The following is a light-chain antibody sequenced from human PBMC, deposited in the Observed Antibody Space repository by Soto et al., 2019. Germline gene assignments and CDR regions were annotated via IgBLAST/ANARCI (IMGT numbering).Light chain of an antibody. V-gene: IGKV3-11*01. CDR1: QSVSSY. Sequence: EIVLPQYPATLSLSPGERATLSCRASQSVSSYLAWYQQKPGQAPRLLIYDASNRATGIPARFSGSGSGTDFTLTISSLEPEDFAVYYCQQRSNWPITFGQGTKVDIK. CDR2: DAS. CDR3: QQRSNWPIT. J-gene: IGKJ1*01.